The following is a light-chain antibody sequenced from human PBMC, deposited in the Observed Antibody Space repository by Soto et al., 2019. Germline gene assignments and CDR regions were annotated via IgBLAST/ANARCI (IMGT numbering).Light chain of an antibody. CDR1: SNDVGNYNY. CDR3: SSYTSTSAVA. V-gene: IGLV2-14*03. Sequence: QSALTQPAYVSGSPGQSITISCSGTSNDVGNYNYVSWYQQHPGEAPKLMISEVSSRPSGISTRFSGSKSGNTASLTISGLQAEDEAVYYCSSYTSTSAVAFGGGTKVTVL. CDR2: EVS. J-gene: IGLJ2*01.